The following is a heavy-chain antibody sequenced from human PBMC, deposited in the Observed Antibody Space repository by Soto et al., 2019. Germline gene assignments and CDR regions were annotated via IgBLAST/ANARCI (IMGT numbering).Heavy chain of an antibody. CDR1: GGPISSYY. CDR2: IYYSGST. V-gene: IGHV4-59*01. J-gene: IGHJ3*02. Sequence: PSETLSLTCTVSGGPISSYYWSRIRQPPGKGLEWIGYIYYSGSTNYNPSLKSRVTISVDTSKNQFSLKLSSVTAADTAVYYCAWLYSVVVATDAFDIWCQGTMVTGSS. D-gene: IGHD2-15*01. CDR3: AWLYSVVVATDAFDI.